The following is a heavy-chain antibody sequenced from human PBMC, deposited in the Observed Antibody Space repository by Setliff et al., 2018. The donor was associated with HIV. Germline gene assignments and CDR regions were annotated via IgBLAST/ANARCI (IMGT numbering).Heavy chain of an antibody. D-gene: IGHD3-10*01. CDR2: MNPNSGVS. V-gene: IGHV1-8*01. CDR3: ARGKGVGGVIITGGLDV. J-gene: IGHJ6*02. Sequence: ASVKVSCKPSGHTFTNYDIHWMRRATGQGLEWMGWMNPNSGVSGYALKFHDRVTMTRDTSITTAYMELSSLTSEDTAVYYCARGKGVGGVIITGGLDVWGQGTRSPSP. CDR1: GHTFTNYD.